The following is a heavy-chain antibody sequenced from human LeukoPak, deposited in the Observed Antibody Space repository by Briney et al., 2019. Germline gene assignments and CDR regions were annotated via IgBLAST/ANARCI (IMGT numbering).Heavy chain of an antibody. CDR1: GGSISSYY. D-gene: IGHD3-10*01. CDR3: ARPMVRGVIVPFDI. J-gene: IGHJ3*02. V-gene: IGHV4-59*08. CDR2: IYYSGST. Sequence: PSETLSLTCTVSGGSISSYYWSWIRQPPGKGLEWIGYIYYSGSTNYNPSLKSRVTISVDTSKSQFSLKLSSVTAADTAVYYCARPMVRGVIVPFDIWGQGTMVTVSS.